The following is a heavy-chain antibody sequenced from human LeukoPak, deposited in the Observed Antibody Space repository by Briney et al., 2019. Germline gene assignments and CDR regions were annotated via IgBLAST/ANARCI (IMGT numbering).Heavy chain of an antibody. V-gene: IGHV1-3*01. CDR2: INAANGNT. J-gene: IGHJ5*02. CDR3: ARGAPIRVAVAATFDP. Sequence: ASVKVSCTTSGFTFTTYTMHWVRQAPGQRLEWMGWINAANGNTQYSQKFQGRVTITRDTSASTAYMELSSLRSEDMAVYYCARGAPIRVAVAATFDPWGQGTLVTVPS. D-gene: IGHD6-19*01. CDR1: GFTFTTYT.